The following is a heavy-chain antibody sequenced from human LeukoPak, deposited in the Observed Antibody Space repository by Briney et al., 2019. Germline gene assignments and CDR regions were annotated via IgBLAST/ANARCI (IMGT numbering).Heavy chain of an antibody. D-gene: IGHD2-15*01. J-gene: IGHJ4*02. CDR1: GGSISSGGYY. CDR2: IYSGGST. CDR3: ARGRYCSGGSCYYFDY. V-gene: IGHV3-66*01. Sequence: PSETLSLTCTVSGGSISSGGYYWSWVRQAPGKGLEWVSVIYSGGSTYYADSVKGRFTISRDNSKNTLYLQMNSLRAEDTAVYYCARGRYCSGGSCYYFDYWGQGTLVTVSS.